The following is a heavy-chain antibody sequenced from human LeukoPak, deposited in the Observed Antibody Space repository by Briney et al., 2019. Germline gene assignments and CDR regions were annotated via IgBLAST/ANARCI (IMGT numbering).Heavy chain of an antibody. D-gene: IGHD1-26*01. V-gene: IGHV3-30-3*01. CDR2: ISYDGSNK. CDR3: ARVGKWELLIRALDY. CDR1: GFTFSSYA. Sequence: PGRSLRLSCAASGFTFSSYATHWVRQAPGKGLEWVAVISYDGSNKYYADSVKGRFTISRDNSKNTLYLQMNSLRAEDTAVYYCARVGKWELLIRALDYWGQGTLVTASS. J-gene: IGHJ4*02.